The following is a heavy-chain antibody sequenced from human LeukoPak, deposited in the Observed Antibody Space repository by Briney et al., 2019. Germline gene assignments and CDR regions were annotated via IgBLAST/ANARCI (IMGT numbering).Heavy chain of an antibody. CDR1: GGSISSSNW. Sequence: SQTLSLTCGVSGGSISSSNWWSWVRQPPGKGLEWIGEINHSGSTNYNPSLKSRVTISVDTSKNQFSLKLSSVTAADTAVYYCATESDILTGYKNWGQGTLVTVSS. CDR3: ATESDILTGYKN. V-gene: IGHV4-4*02. D-gene: IGHD3-9*01. CDR2: INHSGST. J-gene: IGHJ4*02.